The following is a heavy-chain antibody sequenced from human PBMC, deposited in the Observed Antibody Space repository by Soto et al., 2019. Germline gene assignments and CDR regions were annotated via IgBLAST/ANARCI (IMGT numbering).Heavy chain of an antibody. CDR1: GGTFSSYA. D-gene: IGHD3-3*01. V-gene: IGHV1-69*06. CDR3: ERDQYYDCWSGSHKTFDP. J-gene: IGHJ5*02. Sequence: QVQLVQSGAEVKKPGSSVKVSCKASGGTFSSYAISWVRQAPGQGLEWMGGIITIFGTANYAQKFQGRVTITADKPTRTVYIELSSVSCEDTDVYYCERDQYYDCWSGSHKTFDPWGQGTLVNVSS. CDR2: IITIFGTA.